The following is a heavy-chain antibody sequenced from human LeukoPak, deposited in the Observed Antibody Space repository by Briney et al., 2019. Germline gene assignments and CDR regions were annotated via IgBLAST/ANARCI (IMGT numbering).Heavy chain of an antibody. J-gene: IGHJ4*02. Sequence: SETLSLTSTVSGGSVSSTNYYWSWIRQPPGKGLEWIGYGSFSGSTNYNPSLKSRVTISVDTSKSQFSLKLSSVTAADTAVYYCAKDRLPDGVWPLDYWGQGTLVTVSS. V-gene: IGHV4-61*01. CDR3: AKDRLPDGVWPLDY. CDR2: GSFSGST. D-gene: IGHD2-8*02. CDR1: GGSVSSTNYY.